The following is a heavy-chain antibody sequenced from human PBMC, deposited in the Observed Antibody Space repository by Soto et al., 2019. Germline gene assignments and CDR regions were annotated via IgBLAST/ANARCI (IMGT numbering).Heavy chain of an antibody. CDR3: ARAIYSNGWNGGGWYFDL. J-gene: IGHJ2*01. V-gene: IGHV3-9*01. CDR2: ISWNSGSI. CDR1: GFTFDDYA. Sequence: GGSLRLSCAASGFTFDDYAMHWVRQAPGKGLEWVSGISWNSGSIGYADSVKGRFTISRDNAKNSLYLQMNSLRADDTAVYYCARAIYSNGWNGGGWYFDLWGRDTLVTVSS. D-gene: IGHD6-19*01.